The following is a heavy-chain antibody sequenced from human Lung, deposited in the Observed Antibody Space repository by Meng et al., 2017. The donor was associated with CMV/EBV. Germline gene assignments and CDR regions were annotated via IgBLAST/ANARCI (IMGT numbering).Heavy chain of an antibody. J-gene: IGHJ5*02. D-gene: IGHD2-15*01. CDR2: IYHSGST. CDR1: GYSISSGYY. Sequence: GSLRLSGTASGYSISSGYYWGWIRQPPGKGLEWIGSIYHSGSTYYHPSLKSRVTISEDTSKNQYSLKVSSVTAADTAVYNCARSSSTGYWFDPWGQGTLVTVSS. V-gene: IGHV4-38-2*02. CDR3: ARSSSTGYWFDP.